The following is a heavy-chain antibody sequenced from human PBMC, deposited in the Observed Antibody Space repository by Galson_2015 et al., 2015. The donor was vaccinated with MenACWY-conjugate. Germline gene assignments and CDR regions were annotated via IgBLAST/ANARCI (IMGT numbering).Heavy chain of an antibody. V-gene: IGHV3-48*04. Sequence: SLRLSCAGSEFTFSFYTMNWVRQAPGKGLEWVSYISGGSQTIYYTDSVKGRFTVSRDNAKNSLYLQMNSLRVDDTAVYYCARGFSSGFSLWGQGTLVTVSS. J-gene: IGHJ4*02. CDR3: ARGFSSGFSL. D-gene: IGHD3-22*01. CDR1: EFTFSFYT. CDR2: ISGGSQTI.